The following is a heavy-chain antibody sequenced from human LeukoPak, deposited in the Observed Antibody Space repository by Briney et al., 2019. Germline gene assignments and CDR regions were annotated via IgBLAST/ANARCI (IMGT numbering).Heavy chain of an antibody. CDR3: ARILVDTTMTYFYYYMDV. CDR2: IDWDDDK. J-gene: IGHJ6*03. D-gene: IGHD5-18*01. CDR1: GFSLRSSGMC. V-gene: IGHV2-70*20. Sequence: SGPALVKPTQTLTLTCTFSGFSLRSSGMCVSWVRQPPEKALEWLAPIDWDDDKYYSTSLKTRLTISKDTSKNQVVLTMTNMDPVDTATYYCARILVDTTMTYFYYYMDVWGKGTTVTVSS.